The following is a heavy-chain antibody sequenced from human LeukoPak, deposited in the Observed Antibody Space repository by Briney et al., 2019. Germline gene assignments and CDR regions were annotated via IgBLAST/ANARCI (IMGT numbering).Heavy chain of an antibody. Sequence: GASVKVSCKASGYTFTGYYMHWVRQAPGQGLEWMGWINPNSGGTNYAQKFQGGVTMTRDTSISTAYMELSRLRSDNTAVYYCARERTGIIAARPLYDFDYWGQGTLVTVSS. CDR2: INPNSGGT. J-gene: IGHJ4*02. V-gene: IGHV1-2*02. CDR1: GYTFTGYY. CDR3: ARERTGIIAARPLYDFDY. D-gene: IGHD6-6*01.